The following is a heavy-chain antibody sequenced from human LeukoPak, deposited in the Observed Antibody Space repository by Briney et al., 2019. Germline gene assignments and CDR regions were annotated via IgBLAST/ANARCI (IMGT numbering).Heavy chain of an antibody. Sequence: GGSLRLSCAASGFTFSSYGMHWVRQAPGKGLEGVAFIRYDGSNKYYADSVKGRFTISRDNSKNTLYLQMNSLRAEDTAVYYCAKDPEDYYGSGSSHVFDYWGQGTLVTVSS. CDR3: AKDPEDYYGSGSSHVFDY. J-gene: IGHJ4*02. CDR2: IRYDGSNK. CDR1: GFTFSSYG. D-gene: IGHD3-10*01. V-gene: IGHV3-30*02.